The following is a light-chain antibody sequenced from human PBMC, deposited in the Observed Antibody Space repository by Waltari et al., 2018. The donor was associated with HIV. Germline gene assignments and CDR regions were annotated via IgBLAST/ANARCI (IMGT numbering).Light chain of an antibody. J-gene: IGLJ3*02. CDR3: SSYTSSSTWV. CDR1: SSDVGFHKY. CDR2: GFS. V-gene: IGLV2-14*01. Sequence: QSALTQPASVSGSPGQSISISCTGTSSDVGFHKYVSWYHKHPGKAPKFMIYGFSKRPSGVSNRFSGSKSGNTASLTISGLQAEDEADYYCSSYTSSSTWVFGGGTKLTVL.